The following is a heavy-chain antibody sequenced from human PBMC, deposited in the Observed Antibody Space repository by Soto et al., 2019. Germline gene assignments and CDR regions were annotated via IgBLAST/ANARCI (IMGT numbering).Heavy chain of an antibody. J-gene: IGHJ4*02. D-gene: IGHD2-21*01. CDR2: IYTDGSTT. CDR3: VRDGEGF. V-gene: IGHV3-74*01. CDR1: GFTFSSNW. Sequence: EVQLVESGGGLVQPGGSLRLSCVASGFTFSSNWMHWVRRVPGRGLVWVSRIYTDGSTTNYEDSVEGRFTISRDNAKNTLYLQMNSLRAEDTAVYYCVRDGEGFWGQGTLVTVSS.